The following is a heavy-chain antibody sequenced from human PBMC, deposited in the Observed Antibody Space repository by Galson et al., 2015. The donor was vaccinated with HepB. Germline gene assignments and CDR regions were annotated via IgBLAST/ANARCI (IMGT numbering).Heavy chain of an antibody. Sequence: SVKVSCKASGGTFSSYAISWVRQAPGQGLEWMGGIIPIFGTANYAQKFQGRVTITADESTSTAYMELSSLRSEDTAVYYCARARITIFGVVMTEGMYFDYWGQGTLVTVSS. CDR1: GGTFSSYA. D-gene: IGHD3-3*01. CDR2: IIPIFGTA. J-gene: IGHJ4*02. CDR3: ARARITIFGVVMTEGMYFDY. V-gene: IGHV1-69*13.